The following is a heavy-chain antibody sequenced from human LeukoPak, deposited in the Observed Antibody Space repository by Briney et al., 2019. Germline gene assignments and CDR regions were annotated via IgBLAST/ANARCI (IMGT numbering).Heavy chain of an antibody. D-gene: IGHD3-22*01. V-gene: IGHV4-39*07. CDR3: ARESYYDSSGYSHDAFDI. J-gene: IGHJ3*02. CDR1: GGSISSSSYY. Sequence: SETLSLTCTVSGGSISSSSYYWGWIRQPPGKGLEWIGSLYYSGNTYYNPSLKSRVTISLDTSKNQFSLKLSSVTAADTAMYYCARESYYDSSGYSHDAFDIWGQGTMVTVSS. CDR2: LYYSGNT.